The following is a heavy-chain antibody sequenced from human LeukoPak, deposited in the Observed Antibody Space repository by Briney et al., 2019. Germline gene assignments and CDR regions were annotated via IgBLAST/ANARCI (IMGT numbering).Heavy chain of an antibody. CDR1: GFTFSSYA. CDR3: AKGPHIVVVTAIDN. V-gene: IGHV3-23*01. CDR2: ISGNGGST. Sequence: RGSLRLSCAAYGFTFSSYAMSWVRQAPGKGLEWVSGISGNGGSTYYADSVKGRFTISRDNSKDTVYLQMNSLRGEDTAVYYCAKGPHIVVVTAIDNWGQGTLVTVSS. D-gene: IGHD2-21*02. J-gene: IGHJ4*02.